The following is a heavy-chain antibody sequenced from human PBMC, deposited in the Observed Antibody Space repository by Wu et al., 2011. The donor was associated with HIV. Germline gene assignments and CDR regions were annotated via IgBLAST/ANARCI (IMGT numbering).Heavy chain of an antibody. D-gene: IGHD1-26*01. CDR1: GGTFATYA. CDR2: IIPIFETS. V-gene: IGHV1-69*14. J-gene: IGHJ4*02. CDR3: ATGRRELLRVY. Sequence: QVQLTQSGAEVKKPGSSVRVSCKASGGTFATYAVSWVRQAPGQGLEWMGRIIPIFETSNYAQDFQGRVTITADKSTSTAYMELSSLRSEDTAVYYCATGRRELLRVYWGQGTLVTVSS.